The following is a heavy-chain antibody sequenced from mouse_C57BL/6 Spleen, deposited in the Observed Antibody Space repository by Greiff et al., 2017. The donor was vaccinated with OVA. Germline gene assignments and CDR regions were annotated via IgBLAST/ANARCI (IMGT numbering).Heavy chain of an antibody. D-gene: IGHD1-1*01. CDR3: ARGNSPSSPWFAY. V-gene: IGHV1-55*01. Sequence: QVQLQQPGAELVQPGASVKMSCKASGYTFTSYWITWVKQRPGQGLEWIGDIYPGSGRTTYNEKFKSKATLTVDTSSSTAYIEHSSLTSEDSAVYYCARGNSPSSPWFAYWGQGTLVTVSA. CDR1: GYTFTSYW. J-gene: IGHJ3*01. CDR2: IYPGSGRT.